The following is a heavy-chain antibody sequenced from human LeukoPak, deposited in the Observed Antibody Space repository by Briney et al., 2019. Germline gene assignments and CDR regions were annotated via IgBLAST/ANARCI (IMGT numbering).Heavy chain of an antibody. CDR1: GITFSNYW. J-gene: IGHJ4*02. CDR3: GRIYDRYFDY. V-gene: IGHV3-7*01. D-gene: IGHD3-22*01. CDR2: IKEDGSDK. Sequence: GGPLRLSCAASGITFSNYWMTWVRRPPGKGLEWVANIKEDGSDKNYVDSVKGRFTISRDNAKNSLYLQMNSLRAEDTAVYYCGRIYDRYFDYWGQGTLVSVSS.